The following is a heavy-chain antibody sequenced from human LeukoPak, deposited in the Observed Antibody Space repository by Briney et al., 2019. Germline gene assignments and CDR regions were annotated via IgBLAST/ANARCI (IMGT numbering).Heavy chain of an antibody. Sequence: SRVTISVDTSKNQFSLKLSSVTAADTAVYYCARSDYDFWSGYYFYGMDVWGQGTTVTVSS. CDR3: ARSDYDFWSGYYFYGMDV. J-gene: IGHJ6*02. V-gene: IGHV4-30-2*05. D-gene: IGHD3-3*01.